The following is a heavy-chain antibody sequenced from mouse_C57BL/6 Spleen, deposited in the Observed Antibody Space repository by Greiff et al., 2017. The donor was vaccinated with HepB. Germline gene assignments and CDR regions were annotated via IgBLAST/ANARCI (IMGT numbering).Heavy chain of an antibody. V-gene: IGHV7-3*01. CDR1: GFTFTDYY. D-gene: IGHD1-1*02. CDR3: ARSGWAMDY. Sequence: EVQLQESGGGLVQPGGSLSFSCAASGFTFTDYYMSWVRQPPGKALEWLGFIRNKANGYTTEYSASVKGRLTISRDNSHSILYLQMNALRAEDSATYYCARSGWAMDYWGQGTSVTVSS. CDR2: IRNKANGYTT. J-gene: IGHJ4*01.